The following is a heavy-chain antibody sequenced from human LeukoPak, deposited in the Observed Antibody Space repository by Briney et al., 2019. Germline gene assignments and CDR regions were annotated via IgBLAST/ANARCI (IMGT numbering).Heavy chain of an antibody. J-gene: IGHJ6*03. V-gene: IGHV1-18*04. D-gene: IGHD2-2*01. CDR3: ARGVVPAATHYYYYYMDV. CDR2: ISTYNGNT. Sequence: ASVKVSCKASGYSFTSYYIHWVRQAPGQGLEWMGWISTYNGNTSYAQKVQGRVTMTTDTSTSTAYMELRSLRSDDTAVYYCARGVVPAATHYYYYYMDVWGKGTTVTVSS. CDR1: GYSFTSYY.